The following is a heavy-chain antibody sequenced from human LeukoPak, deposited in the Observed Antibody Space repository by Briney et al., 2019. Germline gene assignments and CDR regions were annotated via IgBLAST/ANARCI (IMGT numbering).Heavy chain of an antibody. CDR2: INAGNGNT. Sequence: ASVKVSCKASGYTFTSYAMHWVRQAPGQRLEWMGWINAGNGNTKYSQKFQGRVTITRDTSASTAYMELSSLRSEDTAVYYCARARGIVVVPFDYWGQGTLVTVSS. D-gene: IGHD2-15*01. J-gene: IGHJ4*02. V-gene: IGHV1-3*01. CDR3: ARARGIVVVPFDY. CDR1: GYTFTSYA.